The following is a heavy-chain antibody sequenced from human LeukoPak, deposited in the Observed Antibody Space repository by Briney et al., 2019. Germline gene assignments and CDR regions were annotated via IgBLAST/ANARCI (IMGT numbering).Heavy chain of an antibody. CDR3: ASQVYDFDAFDI. Sequence: GGSLRLSCAASGFTFSSYGMHWVRQAPGKGLEWVAVIWYDGSNKYYADSVKDRFTISRDNSKNTLYLQMNSLRAEDTAVYYCASQVYDFDAFDIWGQGTMVTVSS. J-gene: IGHJ3*02. CDR2: IWYDGSNK. CDR1: GFTFSSYG. V-gene: IGHV3-33*01. D-gene: IGHD3-3*01.